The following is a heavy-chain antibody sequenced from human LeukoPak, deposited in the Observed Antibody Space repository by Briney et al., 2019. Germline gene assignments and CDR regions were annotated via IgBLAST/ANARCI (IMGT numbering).Heavy chain of an antibody. CDR1: GFTFSDCY. J-gene: IGHJ4*02. Sequence: GGSLRLSCAASGFTFSDCYMGWIRQAPGKGLEWVSYITSSGSSIYYADSVKGRFTISRDNAKNSLYLQMNSLRAEDTAVYFCAREGGYGDYYFDYWGQGTLVTVSS. CDR3: AREGGYGDYYFDY. V-gene: IGHV3-11*01. D-gene: IGHD4-17*01. CDR2: ITSSGSSI.